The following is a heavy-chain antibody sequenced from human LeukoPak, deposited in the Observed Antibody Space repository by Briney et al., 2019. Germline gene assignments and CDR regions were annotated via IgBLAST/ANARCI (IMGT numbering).Heavy chain of an antibody. Sequence: ASVKVSFQASGYTFTDYYMHWVRQAPGQGLEWMGWINPNSGGTNYAQKFQGRVTMTRDTSISTAYMELSRLRSDDTAVYYCARLYDYGDYRWFDPWGQGTLVTVSS. V-gene: IGHV1-2*02. CDR2: INPNSGGT. D-gene: IGHD4-17*01. CDR3: ARLYDYGDYRWFDP. J-gene: IGHJ5*02. CDR1: GYTFTDYY.